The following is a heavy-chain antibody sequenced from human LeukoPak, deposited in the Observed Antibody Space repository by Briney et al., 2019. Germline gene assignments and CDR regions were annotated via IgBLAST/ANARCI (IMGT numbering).Heavy chain of an antibody. D-gene: IGHD4-23*01. Sequence: PSETLSLTCTVSGGSISSYYWNWIRQPPGKGLEWIGYVFYSGSTNHNPSLKSRVTISVDTSKNQFSLKLSSVTAADTAMYYCARTGGSSFGGFDPWGRGTLVTVSS. CDR2: VFYSGST. CDR3: ARTGGSSFGGFDP. CDR1: GGSISSYY. J-gene: IGHJ5*02. V-gene: IGHV4-59*08.